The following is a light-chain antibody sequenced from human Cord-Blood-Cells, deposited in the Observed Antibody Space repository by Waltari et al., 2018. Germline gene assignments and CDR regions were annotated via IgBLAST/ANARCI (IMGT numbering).Light chain of an antibody. CDR1: TGAVTSCYY. CDR2: SPS. Sequence: QTVVTQEPSLTVSPGGTVTLTCASSTGAVTSCYYPNWFQQKPGQAPRALIYSPSNKRSWTHARFSGSLLGGKAALTLSGVQPEDEAEYYCLLYYGGAQPWVFGGGTKLTVL. V-gene: IGLV7-43*01. CDR3: LLYYGGAQPWV. J-gene: IGLJ3*02.